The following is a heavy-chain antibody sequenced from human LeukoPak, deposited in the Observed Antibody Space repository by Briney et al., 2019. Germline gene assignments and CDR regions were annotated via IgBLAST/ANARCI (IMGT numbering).Heavy chain of an antibody. CDR1: GGSFSSYY. V-gene: IGHV4-59*01. J-gene: IGHJ6*03. CDR2: ITYSGRT. Sequence: SETLSLTCTVSGGSFSSYYWTWIRRSPGKGLEWIGSITYSGRTNYSPSLKSRVTISVDTSKNQFSLKLSSVTAADTAVYYCAALHGYFYYIDVWGKGTTVTVSS. CDR3: AALHGYFYYIDV.